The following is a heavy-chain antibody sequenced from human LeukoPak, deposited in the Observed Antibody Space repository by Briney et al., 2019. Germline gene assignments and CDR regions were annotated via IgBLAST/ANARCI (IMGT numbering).Heavy chain of an antibody. Sequence: PSETLSLTCAVYGGSFSGYYWSWIRHPPGKGLESIGEINHSGSTNYNPSLKSRVTISVDTSKNQFSLKLSSVTAADTAVYYCARGLPKYYYDRSRGSERLDYWGQGTLVTVSS. CDR1: GGSFSGYY. CDR2: INHSGST. CDR3: ARGLPKYYYDRSRGSERLDY. J-gene: IGHJ4*02. D-gene: IGHD3-22*01. V-gene: IGHV4-34*01.